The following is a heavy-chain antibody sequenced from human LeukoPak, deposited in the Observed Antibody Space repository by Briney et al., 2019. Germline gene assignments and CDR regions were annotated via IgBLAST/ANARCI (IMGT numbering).Heavy chain of an antibody. CDR1: GFTFSDFA. CDR3: AKDQGLLWFGYGMDV. CDR2: ISSSGSTI. V-gene: IGHV3-11*01. J-gene: IGHJ6*02. Sequence: PGGSLRLSCAASGFTFSDFAMSWVRQAPGKGLEWVSYISSSGSTICYADSVKGRFTISRDNAKNSLYLQMNSLRAEDTAVYYCAKDQGLLWFGYGMDVWGQGTTVTVSS. D-gene: IGHD3-10*01.